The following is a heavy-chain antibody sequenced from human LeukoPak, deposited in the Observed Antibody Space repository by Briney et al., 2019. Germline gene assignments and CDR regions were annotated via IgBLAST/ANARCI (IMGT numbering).Heavy chain of an antibody. Sequence: PGGSLRLSCAASGFTFNDYYMSWIRPAPGRGLEWLSYVNIGGTNTHYAGSVKGRFTISRDNAKKSLYLEMNNLRAEDTAVYYCATDGAGFDTWGQGVLVAVSS. J-gene: IGHJ5*02. CDR1: GFTFNDYY. V-gene: IGHV3-11*01. CDR3: ATDGAGFDT. CDR2: VNIGGTNT.